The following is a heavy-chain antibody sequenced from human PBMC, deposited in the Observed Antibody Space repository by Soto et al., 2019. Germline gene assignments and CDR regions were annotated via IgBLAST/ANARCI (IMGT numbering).Heavy chain of an antibody. D-gene: IGHD3-22*01. CDR2: IYWDDDK. CDR3: AHRVGYYYDSSGYSAYFDF. V-gene: IGHV2-5*02. Sequence: QITLKESGPTLVKPTQTLTLTCTFSGFSLSTSGVGVGWIRQPPGKPLEWLALIYWDDDKRYSPSLKSRLTITKDTSKNQVVLTMTNMDPVDTATYYCAHRVGYYYDSSGYSAYFDFWVQGTLVTVSS. J-gene: IGHJ4*02. CDR1: GFSLSTSGVG.